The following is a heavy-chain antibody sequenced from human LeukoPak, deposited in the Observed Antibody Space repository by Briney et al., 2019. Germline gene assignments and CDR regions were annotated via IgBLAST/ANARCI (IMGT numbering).Heavy chain of an antibody. J-gene: IGHJ4*02. CDR2: ISWNSGSI. V-gene: IGHV3-9*01. CDR1: GFTFDDYA. Sequence: GESLRLSCAASGFTFDDYAMHWVRQAPGKGLEWVSGISWNSGSIGYADSVKGRFTISRDNAKNSLYLQMNSLRAEDTALYYCAKDMGGATALFDYWGQGTLVTVSS. CDR3: AKDMGGATALFDY. D-gene: IGHD1-26*01.